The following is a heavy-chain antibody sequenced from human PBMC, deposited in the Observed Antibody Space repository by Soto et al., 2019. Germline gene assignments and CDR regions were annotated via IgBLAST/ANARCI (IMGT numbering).Heavy chain of an antibody. Sequence: QVQLVQSGAEVKKPGSSVKVSCKASGGTFSSYAISWVRQAPGQGLEWMGGIIPIFGTANYAQKFQGRVTITADESTSTAYMELSSLRSEDTAVYYCARNPGTVTTVFYYYGMDVWGQGTTVTVSS. CDR1: GGTFSSYA. V-gene: IGHV1-69*01. J-gene: IGHJ6*02. CDR3: ARNPGTVTTVFYYYGMDV. CDR2: IIPIFGTA. D-gene: IGHD4-4*01.